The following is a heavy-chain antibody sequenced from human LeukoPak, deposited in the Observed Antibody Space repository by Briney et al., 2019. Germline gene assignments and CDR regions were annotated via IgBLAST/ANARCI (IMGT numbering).Heavy chain of an antibody. Sequence: GGSLRLSCAASGFTFGSYAMHWVRQAPGKGLEWVALISYDGSNTYYADSVKGRFTISRDISKNTLYLQMNSLRADDTAVYYCALNRGSGWYFHYWGQGTLVTVSS. CDR1: GFTFGSYA. CDR2: ISYDGSNT. D-gene: IGHD6-19*01. J-gene: IGHJ4*02. CDR3: ALNRGSGWYFHY. V-gene: IGHV3-30*04.